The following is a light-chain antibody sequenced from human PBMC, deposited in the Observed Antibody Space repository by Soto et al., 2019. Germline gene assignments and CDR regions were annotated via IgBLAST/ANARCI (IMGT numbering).Light chain of an antibody. CDR1: QSVSSSY. CDR2: GAS. Sequence: IVLTQSPGTLSLPPGETATLSCIASQSVSSSYLAWYQQKPGQAPRLLIYGASSRATGIPDRFSGSGSGADFTLTISRLEPEDFAVYYCQQYGSSPWTFGQGTKVDIK. V-gene: IGKV3-20*01. CDR3: QQYGSSPWT. J-gene: IGKJ1*01.